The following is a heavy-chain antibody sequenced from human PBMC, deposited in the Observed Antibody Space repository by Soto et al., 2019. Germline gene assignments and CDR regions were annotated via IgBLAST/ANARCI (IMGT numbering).Heavy chain of an antibody. J-gene: IGHJ5*02. CDR1: GGSISSDANF. CDR2: ISYTGRT. D-gene: IGHD6-6*01. CDR3: ARGSFSSSSSWSDP. V-gene: IGHV4-31*03. Sequence: SETLSLTCTVSGGSISSDANFWSWIRQLPGRGLEWIGYISYTGRTYYTPSLNSRLTISLDTSKNLFSLRLSAVTAADTAVYFCARGSFSSSSSWSDPWGQGTLVTVSS.